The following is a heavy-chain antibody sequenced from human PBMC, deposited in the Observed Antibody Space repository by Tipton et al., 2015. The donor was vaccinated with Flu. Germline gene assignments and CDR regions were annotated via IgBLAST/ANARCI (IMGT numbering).Heavy chain of an antibody. CDR1: GFTFSYYW. Sequence: SLRLSCAASGFTFSYYWMSWVRQAPGKGLEWVASIKEDGSEKSYVDSVKGRFTISRDNAQNSLYLQMNSLRAEDTAVYYCARDHPPSITVLGEITDYFGMDVWGQGTTVTVSS. CDR3: ARDHPPSITVLGEITDYFGMDV. J-gene: IGHJ6*02. CDR2: IKEDGSEK. V-gene: IGHV3-7*03. D-gene: IGHD3-3*01.